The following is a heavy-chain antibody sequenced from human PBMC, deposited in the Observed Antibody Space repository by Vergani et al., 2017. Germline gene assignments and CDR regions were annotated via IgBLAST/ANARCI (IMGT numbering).Heavy chain of an antibody. V-gene: IGHV5-51*03. D-gene: IGHD1-1*01. CDR2: IYPADSDT. Sequence: EVELVQSGPEMRKPGESLKISCKGSEYSFGDYWIGWVRQMPGKGLEWMGIIYPADSDTRYSPSFQGQVTISAAKSISTALLQWDRLKASVPALYYCARNTTYTDSWGQGTLVTVSS. J-gene: IGHJ4*02. CDR3: ARNTTYTDS. CDR1: EYSFGDYW.